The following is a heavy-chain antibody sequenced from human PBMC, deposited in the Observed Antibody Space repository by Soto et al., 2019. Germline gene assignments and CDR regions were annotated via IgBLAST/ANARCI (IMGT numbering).Heavy chain of an antibody. CDR3: ARGGGTGTTPGGDY. V-gene: IGHV4-31*03. D-gene: IGHD1-1*01. CDR2: IYYSGST. J-gene: IGHJ4*02. CDR1: GGSISSGGYY. Sequence: QVQLQESGPGLVKPSQTLSLTCTVSGGSISSGGYYWSWIRQHPGKGLEWIGYIYYSGSTYYNPSPESRVTRSVDTGRTRFARKPSSVTAADTAGYDRARGGGTGTTPGGDYWGQGTLVTVSS.